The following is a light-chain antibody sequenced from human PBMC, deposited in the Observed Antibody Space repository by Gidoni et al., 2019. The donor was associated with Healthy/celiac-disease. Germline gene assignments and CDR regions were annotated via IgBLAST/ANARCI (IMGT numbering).Light chain of an antibody. CDR3: QQYNNWPPWT. CDR2: GAS. V-gene: IGKV3-15*01. J-gene: IGKJ1*01. Sequence: QSPATLSVSPGERATLSCRASQSVSSNLAWYQQKPGQAPRLLIYGASTRATGIPARFSGSGSGTEFTLTISSLQSEDFAVYYCQQYNNWPPWTFGQGSKVEIK. CDR1: QSVSSN.